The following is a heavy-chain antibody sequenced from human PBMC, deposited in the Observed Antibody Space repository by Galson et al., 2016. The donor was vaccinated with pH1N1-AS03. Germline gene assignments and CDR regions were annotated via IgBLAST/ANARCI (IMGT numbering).Heavy chain of an antibody. CDR2: ISRSSTYI. CDR3: GRTFPGRVVVVAAAMQEGPDY. Sequence: SLRLSCAASGFTFSGYSMNWFRQAPGKGLEWVSSISRSSTYIYYADSVKGRVTISRDNAKNSLFLQMHSLRAEDTAVYYCGRTFPGRVVVVAAAMQEGPDYWGQGTLVTVSS. CDR1: GFTFSGYS. D-gene: IGHD2-2*01. J-gene: IGHJ4*02. V-gene: IGHV3-21*03.